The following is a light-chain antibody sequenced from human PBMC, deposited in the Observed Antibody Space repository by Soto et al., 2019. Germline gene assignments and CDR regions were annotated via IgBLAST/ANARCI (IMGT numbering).Light chain of an antibody. J-gene: IGLJ1*01. CDR2: DVS. V-gene: IGLV2-14*03. CDR1: MSDVGRYNY. Sequence: QSALTQPASVSGSPGQSITISCTGTMSDVGRYNYVSWYQQYPGKAPKAMIYDVSNRPSGVSNRFSGSKSGNTASLTISGIQAEDEADYYCNSYAGTSTPYIFGTGTKLTVL. CDR3: NSYAGTSTPYI.